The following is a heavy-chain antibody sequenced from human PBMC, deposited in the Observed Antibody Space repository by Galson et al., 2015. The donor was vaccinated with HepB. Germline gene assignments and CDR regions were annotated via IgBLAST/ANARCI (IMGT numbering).Heavy chain of an antibody. J-gene: IGHJ4*02. V-gene: IGHV3-23*01. CDR1: GFTFSSYA. CDR2: ISGSGGST. CDR3: AKLIAVAGYYFDY. D-gene: IGHD6-19*01. Sequence: SLRLSCAASGFTFSSYAMSWVRQAPGKGLEWVSVISGSGGSTYYADSVKGRFTISRDNSKNTLYLQMNSLRAEDTAVYYCAKLIAVAGYYFDYWGQGTLVTVSS.